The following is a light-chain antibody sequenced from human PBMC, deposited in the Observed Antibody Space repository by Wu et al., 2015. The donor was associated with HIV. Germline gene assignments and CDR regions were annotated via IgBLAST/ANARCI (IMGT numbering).Light chain of an antibody. J-gene: IGKJ1*01. V-gene: IGKV1-5*03. CDR2: KAS. Sequence: DIQMTQSPSTLSASVGDRVTITCRASQSISNWLAWYQQKPGKAPKLLIYKASNLKSGVPSRFGGSGSGTEFTLTISSLQPDDFATYYCQQYNSYTWTFGQGTKVEIK. CDR1: QSISNW. CDR3: QQYNSYTWT.